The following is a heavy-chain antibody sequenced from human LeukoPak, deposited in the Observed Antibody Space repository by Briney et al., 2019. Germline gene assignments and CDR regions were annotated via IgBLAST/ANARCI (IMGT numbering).Heavy chain of an antibody. D-gene: IGHD2-15*01. CDR1: GYTFSSYS. V-gene: IGHV1-18*01. Sequence: WASVKVSCKASGYTFSSYSISWVRQAPGQGLEWMGWISAYNGDTIHAQKVKGRVTMTTDTSTSTAYMELRSLKSDDTAVYYCARASYCSDGSCYSDYWGQGTLVTVSS. CDR2: ISAYNGDT. CDR3: ARASYCSDGSCYSDY. J-gene: IGHJ4*02.